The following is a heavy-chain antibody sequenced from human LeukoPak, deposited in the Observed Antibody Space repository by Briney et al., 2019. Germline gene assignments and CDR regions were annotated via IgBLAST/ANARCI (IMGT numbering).Heavy chain of an antibody. CDR2: IKQDGSER. Sequence: GGSLRLSCAASGFTFSSYWMSWVRQAPGKGLEWVANIKQDGSERYYVDSVKGRFTTSRDNAKNSLYLQMNSLRAEDTAVYYCARGQENPTSYDYVWGSYRLYYFDHWGQGTLVTVSS. CDR3: ARGQENPTSYDYVWGSYRLYYFDH. CDR1: GFTFSSYW. V-gene: IGHV3-7*03. D-gene: IGHD3-16*02. J-gene: IGHJ4*02.